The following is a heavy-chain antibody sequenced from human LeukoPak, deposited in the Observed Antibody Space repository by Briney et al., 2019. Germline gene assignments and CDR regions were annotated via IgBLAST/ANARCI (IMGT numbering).Heavy chain of an antibody. V-gene: IGHV1-8*03. J-gene: IGHJ5*02. CDR1: GHTFTSYD. CDR3: ARVHCSSTSCYSSYNWFDP. CDR2: MNPNSGNT. Sequence: ASVKVSCKASGHTFTSYDINWVRQATGQGLEWMGWMNPNSGNTGYAQKFQGRVTITRNTSISTAYMELSSLRSEDTAVYYCARVHCSSTSCYSSYNWFDPWGQGTLVTVSS. D-gene: IGHD2-2*01.